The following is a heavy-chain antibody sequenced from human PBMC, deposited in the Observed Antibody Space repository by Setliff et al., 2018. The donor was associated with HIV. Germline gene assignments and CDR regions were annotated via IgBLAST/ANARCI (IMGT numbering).Heavy chain of an antibody. V-gene: IGHV1-2*02. J-gene: IGHJ4*02. D-gene: IGHD3-3*01. Sequence: ASVKVSCKASGGTFSSYAISWVRQAPGQGLEWMGWINPDSGATNYAQSFQGRVTMTRDISTAYMELSRLRYDDTAVYFCARGTDFWSGSSNFDYWGQGTQVTVSS. CDR3: ARGTDFWSGSSNFDY. CDR2: INPDSGAT. CDR1: GGTFSSYA.